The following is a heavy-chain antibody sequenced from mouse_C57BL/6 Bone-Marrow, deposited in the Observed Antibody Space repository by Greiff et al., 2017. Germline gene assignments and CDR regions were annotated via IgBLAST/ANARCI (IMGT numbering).Heavy chain of an antibody. Sequence: EVMLVESGGGLVKPGGSLKLSCAASGFTFSSYAMSWVRQTPEKRLEWVATISDGGSYTYYPDNVKGRFTISRDNAKNNLYLQMSHLTSEDTAMYYCARVRYYGLDYWGQGTTLTVSS. CDR1: GFTFSSYA. CDR3: ARVRYYGLDY. J-gene: IGHJ2*01. D-gene: IGHD1-1*01. V-gene: IGHV5-4*03. CDR2: ISDGGSYT.